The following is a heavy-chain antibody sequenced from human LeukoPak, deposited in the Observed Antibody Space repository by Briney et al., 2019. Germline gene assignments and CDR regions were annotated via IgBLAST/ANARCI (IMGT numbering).Heavy chain of an antibody. J-gene: IGHJ4*02. CDR3: ASRNYYDSSGYSRVDY. CDR1: GGSISSSSYY. D-gene: IGHD3-22*01. V-gene: IGHV4-39*01. CDR2: IYYSGST. Sequence: SETLSLTRTVSGGSISSSSYYWGWIRQPPGKGLEWIGSIYYSGSTYYNPSFKSRVTISVDTSKNQFSLKLSSVTAADTAVYYCASRNYYDSSGYSRVDYWGQGTLVTVSP.